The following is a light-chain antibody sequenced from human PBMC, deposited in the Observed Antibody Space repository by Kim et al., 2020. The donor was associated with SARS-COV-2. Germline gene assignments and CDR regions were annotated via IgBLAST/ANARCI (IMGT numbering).Light chain of an antibody. CDR3: QQYYSYPWT. V-gene: IGKV1-8*01. J-gene: IGKJ1*01. CDR2: AAS. Sequence: AFTGNRDTITYRTGQVISSYLAGYQQKPGRAPKLLIYAASTLQSGVPSRFSGSGSGTDFTLTISCLQSEDFATYYCQQYYSYPWTFGQGTKVDIK. CDR1: QVISSY.